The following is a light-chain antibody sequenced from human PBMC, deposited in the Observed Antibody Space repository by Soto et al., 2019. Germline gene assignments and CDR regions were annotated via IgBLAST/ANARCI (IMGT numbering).Light chain of an antibody. CDR1: SSDVGGNSY. CDR3: SSYTGGSKL. Sequence: QSALTQPASLSGFPGQSITISCTGISSDVGGNSYVSWYQQHPGNAPKLLIYDVGNRPSGICNRCSASKSGNTASLTISRLQAEDDGDYYCSSYTGGSKLFGGGTKVTVL. CDR2: DVG. V-gene: IGLV2-14*03. J-gene: IGLJ2*01.